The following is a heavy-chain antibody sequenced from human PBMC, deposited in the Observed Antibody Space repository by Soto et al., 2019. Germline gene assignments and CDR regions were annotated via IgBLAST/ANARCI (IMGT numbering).Heavy chain of an antibody. Sequence: KASETLSLTCTVSGGSISSSSYYWGWIRQPPGKGLEWIGSIYYSGSTYYNPSLKSRVTISVDTSKNQFSLKLSSVTAADTAVYYCARPYDSSGYLGYWGQGTLVTVYS. J-gene: IGHJ4*02. D-gene: IGHD3-22*01. V-gene: IGHV4-39*01. CDR3: ARPYDSSGYLGY. CDR1: GGSISSSSYY. CDR2: IYYSGST.